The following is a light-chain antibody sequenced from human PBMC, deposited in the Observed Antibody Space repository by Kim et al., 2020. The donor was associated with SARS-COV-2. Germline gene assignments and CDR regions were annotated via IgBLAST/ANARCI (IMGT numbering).Light chain of an antibody. Sequence: DIQLTQSPPTLSASVGDRVTLTCRASENISRWLAWYQQKPGKAPKLLISKASSLESGVPSRFGGSGSGTEFTLTISSLQPDDFATYYCQQYHDDSYTFGQGTKVDIK. CDR2: KAS. J-gene: IGKJ2*01. CDR1: ENISRW. CDR3: QQYHDDSYT. V-gene: IGKV1-5*03.